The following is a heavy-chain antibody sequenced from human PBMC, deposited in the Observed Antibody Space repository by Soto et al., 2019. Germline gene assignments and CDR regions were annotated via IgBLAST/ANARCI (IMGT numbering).Heavy chain of an antibody. Sequence: GGSLRLSCAASGFTFSSYSMNWVRQAPGKGLEWVSSISSSSSYIYYADSVRCRFTISRDNAKNSLYLQMNSLRAEDTAVYYCARHRNYDYGMDVGGQGTTVTVSS. CDR3: ARHRNYDYGMDV. J-gene: IGHJ6*02. CDR2: ISSSSSYI. CDR1: GFTFSSYS. V-gene: IGHV3-21*01.